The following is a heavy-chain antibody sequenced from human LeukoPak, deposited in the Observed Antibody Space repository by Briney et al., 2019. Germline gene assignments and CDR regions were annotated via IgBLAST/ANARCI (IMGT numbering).Heavy chain of an antibody. V-gene: IGHV1-18*01. J-gene: IGHJ4*02. CDR3: ARGAHYYDSSGYYWFDY. Sequence: ASVNVSFKSSVYTFTSYGISWVRQAPGQGLEWMGWISAYNGNTNYAQKLQCRVTMTTDTSTSTAYMELRSLRSDDTAVYYCARGAHYYDSSGYYWFDYWGQGTLVTVSS. CDR1: VYTFTSYG. CDR2: ISAYNGNT. D-gene: IGHD3-22*01.